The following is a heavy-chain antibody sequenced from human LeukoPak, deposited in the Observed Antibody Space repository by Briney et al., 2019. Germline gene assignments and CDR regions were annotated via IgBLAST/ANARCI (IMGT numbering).Heavy chain of an antibody. V-gene: IGHV4-59*01. J-gene: IGHJ4*02. CDR3: ARAVSGSFVGRYFDY. CDR2: IYYSGST. D-gene: IGHD1-26*01. Sequence: SETLSLTCTVSGGSISSYYWSWIRQPPGKGLEWIGYIYYSGSTNYNPSLKSRVTISVDTSKNQFSLKLSSVTAADTAVYYCARAVSGSFVGRYFDYWGQGTLVTVSS. CDR1: GGSISSYY.